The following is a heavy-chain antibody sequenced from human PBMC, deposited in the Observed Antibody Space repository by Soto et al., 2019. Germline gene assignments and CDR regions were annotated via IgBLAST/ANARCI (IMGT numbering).Heavy chain of an antibody. Sequence: PSQTLSLTCAISGDSVSSNSAAWNWIRQSPSRGLEWLGRTYYRSKWYNDYAVSVKSRITINPDTSKDQFSLQLNSVTPEDTAVYYCARAMWFGDENWFDPWGQGTLVTVSS. CDR2: TYYRSKWYN. V-gene: IGHV6-1*01. D-gene: IGHD3-10*01. J-gene: IGHJ5*02. CDR3: ARAMWFGDENWFDP. CDR1: GDSVSSNSAA.